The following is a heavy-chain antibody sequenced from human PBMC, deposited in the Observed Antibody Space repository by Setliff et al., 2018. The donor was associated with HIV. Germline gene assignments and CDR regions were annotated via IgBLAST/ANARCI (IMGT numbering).Heavy chain of an antibody. CDR3: ARRKGGYGLDV. CDR2: IYHSGST. Sequence: PSETLSLTCAVSGGSISSNWWSWVRQSPGKGLEWIGEIYHSGSTHYNPSLQSRVTIWVDMSKNQFSLKLTSVTAADTAVYYCARRKGGYGLDVWGQGTTVTVSS. V-gene: IGHV4-4*02. J-gene: IGHJ6*02. CDR1: GGSISSNW. D-gene: IGHD3-16*01.